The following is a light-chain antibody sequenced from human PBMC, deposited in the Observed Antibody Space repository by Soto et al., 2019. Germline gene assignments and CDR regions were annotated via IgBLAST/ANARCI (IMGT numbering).Light chain of an antibody. J-gene: IGLJ3*02. CDR1: SSDVGGYNY. V-gene: IGLV2-14*01. Sequence: QPVLTQPASVSGSLGQSITISCTGTSSDVGGYNYVSWYQHHPGKVPKLMIYEVSNRPSGVSNRFSGSKSANTASLTISGLQADDEADYYCSSFTSSSTQVFGGGTKLTVL. CDR2: EVS. CDR3: SSFTSSSTQV.